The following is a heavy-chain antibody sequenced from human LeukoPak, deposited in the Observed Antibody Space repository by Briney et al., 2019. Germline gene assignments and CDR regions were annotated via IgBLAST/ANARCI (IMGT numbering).Heavy chain of an antibody. J-gene: IGHJ4*02. D-gene: IGHD2-15*01. Sequence: GGSLRLSCAASGFTFSSYAMSWVRQAPGKGLEWVSAISFSGGSTYYADSVKGGFTLSRDNSKNTLYLQMNSLRVEDAAVYYCARQLGYCSGDSCYFDFWGQGTLVTVSS. CDR2: ISFSGGST. CDR3: ARQLGYCSGDSCYFDF. CDR1: GFTFSSYA. V-gene: IGHV3-23*01.